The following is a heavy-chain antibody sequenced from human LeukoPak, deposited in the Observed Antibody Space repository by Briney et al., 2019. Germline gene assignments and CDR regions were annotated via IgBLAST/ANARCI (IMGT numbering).Heavy chain of an antibody. CDR2: ISGSGGST. CDR3: ATYAAAVLPYGMDV. J-gene: IGHJ6*02. CDR1: GFTFSSYA. D-gene: IGHD6-13*01. V-gene: IGHV3-23*01. Sequence: HPGGSLRLSCAASGFTFSSYAMSWVRQAPGKGLEWVSAISGSGGSTYYADSVKGRFTISRDNSKNTLYLQMNSLRAEDTAVYYCATYAAAVLPYGMDVWGQGTTVTVSS.